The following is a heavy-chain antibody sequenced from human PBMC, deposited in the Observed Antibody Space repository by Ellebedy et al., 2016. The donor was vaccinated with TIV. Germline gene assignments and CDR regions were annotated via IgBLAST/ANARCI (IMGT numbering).Heavy chain of an antibody. Sequence: SETLSLTXTVPGHSIRSDSWWGWVRQPPGKGLEWIGNMRHDRGPHRNPSLKTRVTMSADTSKNQFSLKMSSVTAADTAVYYCATLETYYYDRDGYVSWFDPWGLGALVTVSS. CDR2: MRHDRGP. V-gene: IGHV4-38-2*02. CDR1: GHSIRSDSW. CDR3: ATLETYYYDRDGYVSWFDP. D-gene: IGHD3-22*01. J-gene: IGHJ5*02.